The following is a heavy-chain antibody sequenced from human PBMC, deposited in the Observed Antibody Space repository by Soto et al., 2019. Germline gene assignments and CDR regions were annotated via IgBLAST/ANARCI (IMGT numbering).Heavy chain of an antibody. CDR2: MNPNSGNT. Sequence: QVQLVQSGAEVKKPGASVKVSCKASGYTFTSYDINWVRQATGQGLEYLGWMNPNSGNTGYVKKCQGRVTMTRDTTIRTAYMELSNLRSEGTAVYYWATYIKYGDYSGWFDPWGQGTLVTVSS. CDR1: GYTFTSYD. D-gene: IGHD4-17*01. J-gene: IGHJ5*02. CDR3: ATYIKYGDYSGWFDP. V-gene: IGHV1-8*01.